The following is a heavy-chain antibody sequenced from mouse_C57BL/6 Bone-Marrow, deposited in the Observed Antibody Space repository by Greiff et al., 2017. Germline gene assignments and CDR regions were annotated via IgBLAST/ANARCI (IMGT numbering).Heavy chain of an antibody. J-gene: IGHJ1*03. CDR2: INPSSGYT. CDR3: ARYGITTGYFDV. D-gene: IGHD1-1*01. Sequence: QVQLQQSGAELARPGASVKMSCKASGYTFTSYTMHWVKPRPGQGLEWIGYINPSSGYTKYNQKFKDKATLTADKSSSAAYMQLSSLTSEDSAVYYCARYGITTGYFDVWGTGTTVTVSS. V-gene: IGHV1-4*01. CDR1: GYTFTSYT.